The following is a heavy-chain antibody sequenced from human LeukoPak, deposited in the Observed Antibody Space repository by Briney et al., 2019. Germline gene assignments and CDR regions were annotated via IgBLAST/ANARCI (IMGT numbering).Heavy chain of an antibody. CDR2: VYYNGNT. CDR3: ARGIAAAGTEDWFDP. V-gene: IGHV4-59*01. Sequence: SETLSLTCLVSGEPISSYYWSWIRQAPGRGPEYIGNVYYNGNTNYNPSLKSRVTISVDTSKNQFSLKLSSVTAADTAVYYCARGIAAAGTEDWFDPWGQGTLVTVSS. CDR1: GEPISSYY. D-gene: IGHD6-13*01. J-gene: IGHJ5*02.